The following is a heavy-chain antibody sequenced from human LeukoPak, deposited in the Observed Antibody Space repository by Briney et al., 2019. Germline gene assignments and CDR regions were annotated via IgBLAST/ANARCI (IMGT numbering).Heavy chain of an antibody. Sequence: ASVKVSCKASGYTFTSYYMHWVRQAPGQGLEWMGIINPSGGSTSYAQKFQGRVTITADESTSTAYMELSSLRSEDTAVYYCARDRTAASTGDAFDIWGQGTMVTVSS. CDR3: ARDRTAASTGDAFDI. V-gene: IGHV1-46*01. J-gene: IGHJ3*02. CDR1: GYTFTSYY. D-gene: IGHD2-21*02. CDR2: INPSGGST.